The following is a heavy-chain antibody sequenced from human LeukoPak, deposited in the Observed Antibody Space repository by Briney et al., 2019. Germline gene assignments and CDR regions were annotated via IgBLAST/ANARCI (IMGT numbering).Heavy chain of an antibody. CDR2: INHSGST. Sequence: SETLSLTCAVYGGSFSGHYWSWIRQPPGKGLEWIGEINHSGSTNYNPSLKSRVTISVDTSKNQFSLKLSPVTAADTAVYYCAKEVDIVVVPAAIWFDPWGQGTLVTVSS. CDR3: AKEVDIVVVPAAIWFDP. J-gene: IGHJ5*02. D-gene: IGHD2-2*03. V-gene: IGHV4-34*01. CDR1: GGSFSGHY.